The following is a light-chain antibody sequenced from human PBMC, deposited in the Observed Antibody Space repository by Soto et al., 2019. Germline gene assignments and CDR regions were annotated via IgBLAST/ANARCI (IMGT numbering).Light chain of an antibody. V-gene: IGKV1-6*01. CDR3: LQDYVYPLT. J-gene: IGKJ4*01. Sequence: AIQMPQSPSSLSAFVGDRVTITCRASQGIKNDLGWYQQKPGKAPKLLIYAASSLQSGVPSRFSGSGSGRDFALTISSLQPEDFATYFCLQDYVYPLTFGGGTKVDIK. CDR1: QGIKND. CDR2: AAS.